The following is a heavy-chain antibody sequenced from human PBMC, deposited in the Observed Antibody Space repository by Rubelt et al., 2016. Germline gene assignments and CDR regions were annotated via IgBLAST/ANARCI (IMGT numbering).Heavy chain of an antibody. Sequence: QVQLVQSGAEVKKPGASVKVSCKASGYTFTSYGISWVRQAPGHGLEWTGWISAYTGKPNYAQKRQGIVTMTTDQSTSTAYMELRSLGSADTAGYYCAREVMAISDYWGQGTLVTVSS. CDR3: AREVMAISDY. V-gene: IGHV1-18*01. J-gene: IGHJ4*02. CDR1: GYTFTSYG. D-gene: IGHD2-21*01. CDR2: ISAYTGKP.